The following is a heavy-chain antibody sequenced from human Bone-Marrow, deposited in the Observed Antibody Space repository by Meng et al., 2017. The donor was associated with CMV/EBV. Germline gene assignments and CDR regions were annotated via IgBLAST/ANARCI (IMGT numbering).Heavy chain of an antibody. CDR3: ARLRTTVTGYFDY. CDR2: IYYSGST. J-gene: IGHJ4*02. Sequence: SETLSLTCTVSGGSVSSGSYYWSWIRQPPRKGLEWIGYIYYSGSTNYNPSLKSRVTISVDTSKNQFSLKLSSVTAADTAVYYCARLRTTVTGYFDYWGQGTLVTVSS. V-gene: IGHV4-61*01. D-gene: IGHD4-11*01. CDR1: GGSVSSGSYY.